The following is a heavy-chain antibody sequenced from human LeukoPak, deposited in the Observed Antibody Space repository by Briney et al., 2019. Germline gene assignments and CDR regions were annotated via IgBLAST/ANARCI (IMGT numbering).Heavy chain of an antibody. D-gene: IGHD6-13*01. Sequence: SETLSLTCTVSGYSISSGYYWGWIRQPPGKGLEWIGSIYHSGRTFYNPSLKSRVTISVDTSKNQFSLKLSSVTAADTAVYYCAREGERVPFDYWGQGTLVTVSS. CDR3: AREGERVPFDY. J-gene: IGHJ4*02. CDR2: IYHSGRT. CDR1: GYSISSGYY. V-gene: IGHV4-38-2*02.